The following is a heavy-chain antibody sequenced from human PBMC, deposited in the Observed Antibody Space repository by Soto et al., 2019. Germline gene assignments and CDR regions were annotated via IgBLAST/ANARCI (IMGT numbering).Heavy chain of an antibody. CDR1: GGSISSSSYY. CDR2: IYYSGST. Sequence: SETLSLTCTVSGGSISSSSYYWGWIRQPPGKGLEWIGSIYYSGSTYYNPSLKSRVTISVDTSKNQFSLKLSSVTAADTAVYYCARTGGYYDSRSHFLVVDFNYCGQATL. D-gene: IGHD3-22*01. V-gene: IGHV4-39*01. CDR3: ARTGGYYDSRSHFLVVDFNY. J-gene: IGHJ4*02.